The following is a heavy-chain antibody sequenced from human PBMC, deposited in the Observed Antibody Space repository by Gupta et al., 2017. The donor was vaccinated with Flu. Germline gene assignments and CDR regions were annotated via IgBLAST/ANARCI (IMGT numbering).Heavy chain of an antibody. CDR2: IYSGGST. J-gene: IGHJ4*02. V-gene: IGHV3-66*02. D-gene: IGHD3-22*01. CDR3: ARWGGDSSGYYYDY. Sequence: EVQLVESGGGLVQPGGSLRLSCAASGFTVSSNYMSWVRQAPGKGLEWVSVIYSGGSTYYADSVKGRFTISRDNSKNTLYLQMNSLRAEDTAVYYCARWGGDSSGYYYDYWGQGTLVTVSS. CDR1: GFTVSSNY.